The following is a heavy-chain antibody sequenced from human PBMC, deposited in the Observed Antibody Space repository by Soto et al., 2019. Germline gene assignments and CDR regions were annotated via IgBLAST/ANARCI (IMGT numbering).Heavy chain of an antibody. J-gene: IGHJ4*02. Sequence: PSETLSLTCTVSGGSISSYYWSWIRQPPGKGLEWIGYIYYSGSTNYNPSLKGRVTISVDTSKNQFSLKLSSVTAADTAVYYCARDQQWLADWGQGTLVTVSS. V-gene: IGHV4-59*01. CDR1: GGSISSYY. CDR2: IYYSGST. D-gene: IGHD6-19*01. CDR3: ARDQQWLAD.